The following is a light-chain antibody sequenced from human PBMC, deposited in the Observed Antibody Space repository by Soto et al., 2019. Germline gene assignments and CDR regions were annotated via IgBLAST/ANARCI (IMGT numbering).Light chain of an antibody. V-gene: IGLV2-14*01. CDR2: EVS. J-gene: IGLJ1*01. CDR1: SSDVGDYKY. CDR3: SSYTSNKNV. Sequence: SGLTQPASVSGSPGQSITSSCTGSSSDVGDYKYVSWYQQHPGKAPKLMIYEVSNRPSGVSHRFSGSKSGDTASLTISGLQAEDEADYYCSSYTSNKNVFGTGTKVTVL.